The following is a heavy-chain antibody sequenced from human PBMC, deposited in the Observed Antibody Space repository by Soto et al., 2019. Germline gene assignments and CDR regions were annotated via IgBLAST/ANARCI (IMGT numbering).Heavy chain of an antibody. CDR2: IIPILGIA. J-gene: IGHJ4*02. D-gene: IGHD6-19*01. V-gene: IGHV1-69*02. CDR1: GGTFSSYT. CDR3: AASGSIAVAGTGGDLDY. Sequence: QVQLVQSGDEVKKPGSSVKVSCKASGGTFSSYTISWVRQAPGQGLEWMGRIIPILGIANYAQKFQGRVTITADKSTSTAYMELSSVSSEDTAVYYCAASGSIAVAGTGGDLDYVGQGTLVTVSS.